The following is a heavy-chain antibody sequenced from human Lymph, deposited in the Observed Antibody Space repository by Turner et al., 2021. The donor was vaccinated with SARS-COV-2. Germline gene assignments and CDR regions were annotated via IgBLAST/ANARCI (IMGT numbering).Heavy chain of an antibody. Sequence: DVQLVESGGGLVKPGGSMRVPCAAFGFTFRSYSMNWVRQSPGKGLEWVSSIMSSSSYIYYADSVKGRFTISRDNAKNSLYLQMNSLRAEDTAVYYGAKGDYGDYGTVYFDYWGQGTLVTVSS. J-gene: IGHJ4*02. CDR3: AKGDYGDYGTVYFDY. V-gene: IGHV3-21*01. D-gene: IGHD4-17*01. CDR2: IMSSSSYI. CDR1: GFTFRSYS.